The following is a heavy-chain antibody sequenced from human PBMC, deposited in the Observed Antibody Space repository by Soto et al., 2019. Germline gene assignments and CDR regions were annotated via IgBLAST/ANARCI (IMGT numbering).Heavy chain of an antibody. J-gene: IGHJ5*02. V-gene: IGHV2-26*01. CDR2: IDSSGEK. Sequence: QVTLKESGPVLVKPTETLTLRCTVSGLSITDSEMGVSWIRQPPGQPLEWLAHIDSSGEKSYRTFLKSRLAISKDPSKCQIVLNMTNMDPADTATYYCARRHLAVAVSPWFDPWGQGIPVTVSS. CDR1: GLSITDSEMG. D-gene: IGHD6-19*01. CDR3: ARRHLAVAVSPWFDP.